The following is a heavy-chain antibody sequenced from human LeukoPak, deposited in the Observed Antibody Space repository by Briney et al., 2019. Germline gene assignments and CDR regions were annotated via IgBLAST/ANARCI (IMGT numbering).Heavy chain of an antibody. J-gene: IGHJ4*02. CDR1: GGSLSGYY. CDR3: AREGRMSMGIEY. D-gene: IGHD4/OR15-4a*01. Sequence: SEALSLTCAVYGGSLSGYYWSWIRQSPGKGLEWIGEINHGGSTNYNPSLKSRVTMSVDTSKNHFSLKLSSVTAADTAVYFCAREGRMSMGIEYWGQGTLVTVSS. CDR2: INHGGST. V-gene: IGHV4-34*01.